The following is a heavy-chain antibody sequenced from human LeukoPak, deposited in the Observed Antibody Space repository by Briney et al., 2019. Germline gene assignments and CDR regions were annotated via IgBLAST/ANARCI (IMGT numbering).Heavy chain of an antibody. CDR3: ARDGAAAGGFDY. V-gene: IGHV4-4*07. CDR2: IYTSGST. J-gene: IGHJ4*02. D-gene: IGHD6-13*01. CDR1: GDSISSYY. Sequence: SETLSLTCSVSGDSISSYYWSWIRQPAGKGLEWIGRIYTSGSTNYNPSLKSRVTIPVDTSKNQFSLKLSSVTAADTAVYYCARDGAAAGGFDYWGQGTLVTVSS.